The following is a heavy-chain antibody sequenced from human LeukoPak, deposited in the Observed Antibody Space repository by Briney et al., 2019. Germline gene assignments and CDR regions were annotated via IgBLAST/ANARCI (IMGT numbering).Heavy chain of an antibody. CDR1: GFPFSSYW. CDR2: INEDGSEK. Sequence: PGGSLRLSCVASGFPFSSYWMSWVRQAPGKGLEGVANINEDGSEKYYVDSVKGRFTISRDNAKNSLYLQMNSLRAEDTAVYYCTRDHGSYCFDYWGQETLVTVSS. CDR3: TRDHGSYCFDY. J-gene: IGHJ4*02. V-gene: IGHV3-7*01. D-gene: IGHD1-26*01.